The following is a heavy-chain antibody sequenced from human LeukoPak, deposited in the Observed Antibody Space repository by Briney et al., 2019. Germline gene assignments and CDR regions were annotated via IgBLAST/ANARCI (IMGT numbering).Heavy chain of an antibody. CDR3: ARGRRDGYNYDNDY. J-gene: IGHJ4*02. V-gene: IGHV1-69*05. CDR1: GGTFSSYA. Sequence: SVKVSCKASGGTFSSYAISWVRQAPGQGLEWMGGIIPIFGTANYAQKFQGSVTITTDESTSTAYMELSSLRSEDTAVYYCARGRRDGYNYDNDYWGQGTLVTVSS. D-gene: IGHD5-24*01. CDR2: IIPIFGTA.